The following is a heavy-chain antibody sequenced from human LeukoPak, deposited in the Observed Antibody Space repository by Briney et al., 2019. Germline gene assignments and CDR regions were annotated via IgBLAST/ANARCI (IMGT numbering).Heavy chain of an antibody. J-gene: IGHJ6*02. Sequence: GGSLRLSCAASGFTFNSYGMHWVRQAPGKGLEWVAVISYDRSNKYYADSVKGRFTISRDNSKNTLYLQMNSLRAEDTAVYYCAREVVDIVVVPAETYYYYGMDVWGQGTTVTVSS. CDR1: GFTFNSYG. D-gene: IGHD2-2*03. V-gene: IGHV3-30*03. CDR3: AREVVDIVVVPAETYYYYGMDV. CDR2: ISYDRSNK.